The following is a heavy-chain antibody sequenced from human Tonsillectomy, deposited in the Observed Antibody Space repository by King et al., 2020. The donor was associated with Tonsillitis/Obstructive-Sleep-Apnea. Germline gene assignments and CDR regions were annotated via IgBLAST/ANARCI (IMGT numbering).Heavy chain of an antibody. V-gene: IGHV3-21*01. CDR1: GFTFSSYS. CDR3: AGEYSSGWYLAFDY. D-gene: IGHD6-13*01. Sequence: VQLVESGGGLVKPGGSLRLSCAASGFTFSSYSMNWVRQAPGKGLEWGSSISSSSSYIYYADSVKGRFTISRDNAKNSLYLQMNSLRAEDTAVYYCAGEYSSGWYLAFDYWGQGTLVTVSS. J-gene: IGHJ4*02. CDR2: ISSSSSYI.